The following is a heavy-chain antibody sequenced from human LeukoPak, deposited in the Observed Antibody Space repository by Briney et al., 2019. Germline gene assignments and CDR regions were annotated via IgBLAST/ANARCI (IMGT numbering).Heavy chain of an antibody. CDR2: IYSGGNT. V-gene: IGHV3-53*01. J-gene: IGHJ4*02. Sequence: GGSLRLSCAASGFTVSSNYMSWVRQAPGKGLEWVSIIYSGGNTYYADSVKGRFTISRDNSKNTLYLQMNSLRAEDTAVYFCATDPATVGVTTRDYWGQGTPVTVSS. CDR1: GFTVSSNY. D-gene: IGHD1-26*01. CDR3: ATDPATVGVTTRDY.